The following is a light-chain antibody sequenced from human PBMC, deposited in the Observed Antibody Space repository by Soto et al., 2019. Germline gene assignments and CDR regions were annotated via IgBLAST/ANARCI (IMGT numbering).Light chain of an antibody. CDR3: SSYTSTSTLVV. V-gene: IGLV2-14*01. CDR2: DVN. Sequence: QPVLTQPAPVSGSPGQSITISCTGTSSDVGGYNYVSWYQQHPGKAPKLMIYDVNNRPSGLSNRFSGSKSGNTASLTISGLQAEDEADYYCSSYTSTSTLVVFGGGTKLTVL. CDR1: SSDVGGYNY. J-gene: IGLJ2*01.